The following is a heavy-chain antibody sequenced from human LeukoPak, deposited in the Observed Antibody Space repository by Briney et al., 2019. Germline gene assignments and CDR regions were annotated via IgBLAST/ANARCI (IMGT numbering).Heavy chain of an antibody. CDR3: AKSMRDSSSWYDDDAFDI. J-gene: IGHJ3*02. V-gene: IGHV1-46*01. CDR1: GYTFTSYY. D-gene: IGHD6-13*01. Sequence: ASVKVSCKASGYTFTSYYMHWVRQAPGQGLEWMGIINPSGGSTSYAQKFQGRVTMTRDMSTSTVYMELSSLRSEDTAVYYCAKSMRDSSSWYDDDAFDIWGQGTMVTVSS. CDR2: INPSGGST.